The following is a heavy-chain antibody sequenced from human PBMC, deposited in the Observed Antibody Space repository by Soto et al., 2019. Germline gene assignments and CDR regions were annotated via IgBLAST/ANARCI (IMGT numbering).Heavy chain of an antibody. J-gene: IGHJ5*02. D-gene: IGHD1-1*01. V-gene: IGHV4-4*07. CDR2: IYATGTT. CDR1: GASISGFY. CDR3: VRDRTKTLRDRFDP. Sequence: SSETLSLTCTVSGASISGFYWSWIRKSAGKGLEWIGRIYATGTTDYNPSLKSRVMMSVDTSKKQFSLKLRSVTAADTAVYYCVRDRTKTLRDRFDPWGQGISVTVSS.